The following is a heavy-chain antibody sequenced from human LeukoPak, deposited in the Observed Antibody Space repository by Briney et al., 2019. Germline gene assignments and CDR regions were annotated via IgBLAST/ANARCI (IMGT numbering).Heavy chain of an antibody. CDR2: VYGDGRT. V-gene: IGHV3-53*01. CDR3: ARDSSRYCGGDCYDAFDI. D-gene: IGHD2-21*02. J-gene: IGHJ3*02. Sequence: GGSLRLSCAASGFAISTEWMSWVRQAPGKGPEWVSVVYGDGRTYYADSVKGRFTISRDNSKNTLYLQMNSLRAEDTAVYYCARDSSRYCGGDCYDAFDIWGQGTMVTVSS. CDR1: GFAISTEW.